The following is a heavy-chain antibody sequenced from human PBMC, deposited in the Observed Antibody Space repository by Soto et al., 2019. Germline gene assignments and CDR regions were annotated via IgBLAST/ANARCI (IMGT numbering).Heavy chain of an antibody. CDR2: VYHTGRT. CDR1: GGSFKSGSYS. J-gene: IGHJ5*01. CDR3: AGQLPRKSAIGVQVMSWFDS. Sequence: SETLSLTCTVSGGSFKSGSYSWSWIRQPPGKGLEWIGYVYHTGRTSYNPSLKSRVSIFADAPSARFSLTMDSVTATHPALYLCAGQLPRKSAIGVQVMSWFDSW. D-gene: IGHD3-16*01. V-gene: IGHV4-61*03.